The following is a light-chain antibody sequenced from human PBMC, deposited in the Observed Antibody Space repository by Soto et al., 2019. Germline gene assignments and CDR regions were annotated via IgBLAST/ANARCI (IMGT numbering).Light chain of an antibody. J-gene: IGKJ5*01. Sequence: EIVLTQSPGTLSLSPGEGATLSCRASQSFSSIFLAWYQQKPGQAPRLLIYGASSRATGIPDRFSGSGSGTEFTLTISSLQSEDFAVYYCQQYGSSPPITFGQGTRLEIK. CDR1: QSFSSIF. CDR2: GAS. V-gene: IGKV3-20*01. CDR3: QQYGSSPPIT.